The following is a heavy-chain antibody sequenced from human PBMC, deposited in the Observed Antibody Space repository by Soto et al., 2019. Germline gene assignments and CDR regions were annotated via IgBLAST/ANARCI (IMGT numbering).Heavy chain of an antibody. Sequence: QVQLQQWGAGLLKPSETLSLTCAVYGGSFSGYYWSWIRQPPGKGLEWIGEINHSGSTNYNPSLKSRVTISVDTSKNQFSLKLSSVTAADTAVYYCAHGDFEVDMDVWGKGTTVTVSS. D-gene: IGHD2-21*01. V-gene: IGHV4-34*02. CDR2: INHSGST. CDR3: AHGDFEVDMDV. J-gene: IGHJ6*03. CDR1: GGSFSGYY.